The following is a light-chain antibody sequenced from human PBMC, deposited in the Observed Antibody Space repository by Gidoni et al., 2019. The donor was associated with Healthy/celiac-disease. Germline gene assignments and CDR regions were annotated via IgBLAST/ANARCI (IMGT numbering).Light chain of an antibody. Sequence: EIEMTQSPPSLSASVGDRVTIPCRASQSIISYLNWYQQKPGKAPKLLIYAASSLQSGVPSRFSGSGSGTDFTLTISSLQPEDFATYYCQQSYSTPWTFGQGTQVEIK. CDR2: AAS. J-gene: IGKJ1*01. CDR1: QSIISY. V-gene: IGKV1-39*01. CDR3: QQSYSTPWT.